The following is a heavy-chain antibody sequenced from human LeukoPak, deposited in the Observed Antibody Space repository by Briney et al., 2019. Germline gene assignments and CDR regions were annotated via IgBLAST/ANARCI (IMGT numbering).Heavy chain of an antibody. Sequence: SETLSLTCTVSGGSISSSSYYWGWIRQPPGKGLEWIGSIYYSGSTYYNPSLKSRVTISVDTSKNQFSLKLSSVTAADTAVYYCARRRGYSYGYLTAWGQGTLVTVSS. D-gene: IGHD5-18*01. V-gene: IGHV4-39*01. CDR3: ARRRGYSYGYLTA. CDR1: GGSISSSSYY. CDR2: IYYSGST. J-gene: IGHJ5*02.